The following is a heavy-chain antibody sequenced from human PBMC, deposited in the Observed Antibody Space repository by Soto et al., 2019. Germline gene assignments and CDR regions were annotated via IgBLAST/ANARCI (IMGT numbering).Heavy chain of an antibody. CDR3: ARTYGGNSFDF. Sequence: QVQLQQWGAGLLKPSETLSLTCAVYGRSFSGYYWSWIRQPPGKGLEWVGDINHSGSTSCNPSLKSRVTISVDTSRNQFSLKLSSVTAADTAVYYCARTYGGNSFDFWGQGTLVTVSS. D-gene: IGHD2-21*02. J-gene: IGHJ4*02. CDR2: INHSGST. V-gene: IGHV4-34*01. CDR1: GRSFSGYY.